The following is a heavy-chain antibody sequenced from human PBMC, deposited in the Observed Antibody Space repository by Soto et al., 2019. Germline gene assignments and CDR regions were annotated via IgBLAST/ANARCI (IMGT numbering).Heavy chain of an antibody. CDR2: IYYSGST. CDR1: GVSISSRGYH. V-gene: IGHV4-31*03. J-gene: IGHJ5*02. Sequence: SETLSLTCTVSGVSISSRGYHWSWIRQHPGKGLEWIGYIYYSGSTYYNPSLKSRVTISVDTSKNQFSLKLSSVTAADTAVYYCARGKNWFEPWGQGTLVTVS. CDR3: ARGKNWFEP.